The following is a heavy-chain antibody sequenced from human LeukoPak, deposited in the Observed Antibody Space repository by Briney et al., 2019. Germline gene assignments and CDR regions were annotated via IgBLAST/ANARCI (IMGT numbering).Heavy chain of an antibody. CDR1: GFTFSSYN. D-gene: IGHD6-13*01. Sequence: PGGSLRLSCAASGFTFSSYNMNWVRQAPGKGLEWVSSITSSSTYIYYADSVRGRFTISRDNAKNSLYLQMNSLRAEDTAVYYCASIAAAGSPFDYWGQGTLVTVSS. CDR2: ITSSSTYI. J-gene: IGHJ4*02. CDR3: ASIAAAGSPFDY. V-gene: IGHV3-21*01.